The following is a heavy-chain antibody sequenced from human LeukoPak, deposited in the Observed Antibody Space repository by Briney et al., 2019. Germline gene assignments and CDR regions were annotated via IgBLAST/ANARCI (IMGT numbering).Heavy chain of an antibody. D-gene: IGHD6-13*01. Sequence: GESLKISCKGSGYSFTSYWIGWVRQMPGKGLEWMGIIYPGDSDTRYSPSFQGQVTISADKSISTAYLQWSSLKASDTAMYYCARQAHIAAAGTGSYYYYMDVWGKGTTVTVSS. J-gene: IGHJ6*03. CDR2: IYPGDSDT. CDR1: GYSFTSYW. CDR3: ARQAHIAAAGTGSYYYYMDV. V-gene: IGHV5-51*01.